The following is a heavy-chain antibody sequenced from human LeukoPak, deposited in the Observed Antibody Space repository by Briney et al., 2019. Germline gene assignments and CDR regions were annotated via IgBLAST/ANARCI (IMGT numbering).Heavy chain of an antibody. CDR1: GGSISGYY. V-gene: IGHV4-59*01. D-gene: IGHD4-11*01. J-gene: IGHJ4*02. CDR2: IYYSGST. CDR3: AREGVTKYYFDY. Sequence: SETLSLTCTVSGGSISGYYWSWIRQPPGKGLEWIGYIYYSGSTDYNPSLKSRVTISVDTSKNQFSLKLSSVTAADTAVYYCAREGVTKYYFDYWGQGTVVTVSS.